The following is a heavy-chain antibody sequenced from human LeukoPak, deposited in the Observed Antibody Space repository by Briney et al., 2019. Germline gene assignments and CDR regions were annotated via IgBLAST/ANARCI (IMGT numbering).Heavy chain of an antibody. V-gene: IGHV3-23*01. CDR1: RFTFNTYA. J-gene: IGHJ4*02. CDR3: AKDGLVWFGELN. CDR2: ISGSGGST. Sequence: GGSLRLSCAASRFTFNTYAMIWVRQAPGKGLEWVSAISGSGGSTYYADSVKGRFTISRDNSKNTLYLQINSLRAEDTVVYYSAKDGLVWFGELNWGQGTLVTVSS. D-gene: IGHD3-10*01.